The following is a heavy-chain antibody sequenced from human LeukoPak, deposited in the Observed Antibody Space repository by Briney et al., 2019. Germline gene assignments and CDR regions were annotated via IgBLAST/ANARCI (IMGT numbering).Heavy chain of an antibody. D-gene: IGHD5-24*01. CDR1: GFPFSSYW. CDR2: IKQDGSKK. Sequence: GGSLRLSCVASGFPFSSYWMTWVRQAPGKGLEWVANIKQDGSKKSYVDSVKGRFTISRDNAKNSLYLQMNSLRAEDTAIYYCTRVGYIDEGIDYWGQGTLVTVSP. J-gene: IGHJ4*02. V-gene: IGHV3-7*04. CDR3: TRVGYIDEGIDY.